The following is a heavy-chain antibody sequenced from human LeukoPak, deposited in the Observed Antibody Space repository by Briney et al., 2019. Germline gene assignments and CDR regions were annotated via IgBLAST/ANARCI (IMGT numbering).Heavy chain of an antibody. CDR3: ARDQGYYYDSSGYYYAY. CDR2: IIPILGIA. CDR1: GGTFSSYA. J-gene: IGHJ4*02. Sequence: ASVKVSCTASGGTFSSYAISWVRQAPGQGLEWMGRIIPILGIANYAQKFQGRVTITADKSTSTAYMELSSLRSEDTAVYYCARDQGYYYDSSGYYYAYWGQGTLVTVSS. D-gene: IGHD3-22*01. V-gene: IGHV1-69*04.